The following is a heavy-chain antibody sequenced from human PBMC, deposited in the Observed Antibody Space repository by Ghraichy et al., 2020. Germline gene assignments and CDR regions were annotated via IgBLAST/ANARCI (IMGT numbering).Heavy chain of an antibody. Sequence: GSLRLSCTVSGASISSSRYYWGWIRQPPGKGLEWIGSIYYSGSTHYNSSLKSRLSISMDRSKNQFSLNLSSVAATDTAVYFCARHRDSTGQHYCDYWGQGTLVVVSS. CDR1: GASISSSRYY. CDR3: ARHRDSTGQHYCDY. V-gene: IGHV4-39*01. J-gene: IGHJ4*02. CDR2: IYYSGST. D-gene: IGHD6-25*01.